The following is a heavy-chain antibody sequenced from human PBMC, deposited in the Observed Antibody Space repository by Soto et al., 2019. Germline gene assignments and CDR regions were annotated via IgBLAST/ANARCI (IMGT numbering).Heavy chain of an antibody. CDR3: TTIFLGPPAKGSPPGSY. D-gene: IGHD1-26*01. CDR1: GFTVSNAW. J-gene: IGHJ4*02. V-gene: IGHV3-15*07. CDR2: IKSKTDGGTT. Sequence: PGGSLRLSCAASGFTVSNAWMNWVRQAPGKGLEWVGRIKSKTDGGTTDYAAPVKGRFTISRDDSKNTLYLQMNSLKTEDTAVYYCTTIFLGPPAKGSPPGSYWGQGTLVTVSS.